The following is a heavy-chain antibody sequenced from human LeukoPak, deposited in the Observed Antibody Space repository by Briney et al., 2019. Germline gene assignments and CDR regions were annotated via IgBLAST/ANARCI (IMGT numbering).Heavy chain of an antibody. CDR3: ARIGAPGHCGGDCYSGDY. CDR1: GFTVSSNY. J-gene: IGHJ4*02. Sequence: GGSLRLSCAASGFTVSSNYMSWVRQAPGKGLEWVSVIYSGGSTYYADSVKGRFTISRDNSKNTLYLQMNSLTAGDTAVYYCARIGAPGHCGGDCYSGDYWGQGTLVTVSS. D-gene: IGHD2-21*02. V-gene: IGHV3-53*01. CDR2: IYSGGST.